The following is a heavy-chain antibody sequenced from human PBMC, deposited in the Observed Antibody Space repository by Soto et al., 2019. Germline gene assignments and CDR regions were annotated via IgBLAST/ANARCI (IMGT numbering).Heavy chain of an antibody. CDR2: ISSDGDST. J-gene: IGHJ4*01. D-gene: IGHD3-9*01. Sequence: GGSLRLSCAASGFTFSTYALNWVRQSPGKGLEWVSTISSDGDSTYYVDSVKGRFTVSRDNSKNTMYLQMNSLRAEDTALYFCARDHSTGNADYVCQEALVTVSS. CDR3: ARDHSTGNADY. V-gene: IGHV3-23*01. CDR1: GFTFSTYA.